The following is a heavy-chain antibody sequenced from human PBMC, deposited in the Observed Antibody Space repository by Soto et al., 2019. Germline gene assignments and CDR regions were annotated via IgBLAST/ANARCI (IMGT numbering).Heavy chain of an antibody. V-gene: IGHV6-1*01. CDR2: TYYRSKWYN. J-gene: IGHJ5*02. CDR3: ARGALYRSSNWFDP. D-gene: IGHD6-6*01. Sequence: HSQTLSLTCAISGDSVSSNSAAWNWIRQSPSRGLEWLGRTYYRSKWYNDYAVSVKSRITINPDTSKNQFSLQLNSVTPEDTAVYYCARGALYRSSNWFDPWGQGTLVTVSS. CDR1: GDSVSSNSAA.